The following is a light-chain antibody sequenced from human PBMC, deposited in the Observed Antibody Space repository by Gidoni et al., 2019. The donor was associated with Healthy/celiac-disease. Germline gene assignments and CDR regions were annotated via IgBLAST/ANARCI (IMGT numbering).Light chain of an antibody. CDR2: DAS. Sequence: EIVLTQSPATLSLSPGDRATISCRASQSVSSYLAWYQQKPGQAPRLLIYDASNRATGIPARFSGSGSGTDVTLTISSLEPEDVAVYYCQQRSNWPPITFGQGTRLEIK. CDR1: QSVSSY. J-gene: IGKJ5*01. CDR3: QQRSNWPPIT. V-gene: IGKV3-11*01.